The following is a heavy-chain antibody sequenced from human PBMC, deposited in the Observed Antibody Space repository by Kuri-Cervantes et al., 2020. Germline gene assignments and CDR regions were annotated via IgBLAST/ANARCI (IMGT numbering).Heavy chain of an antibody. CDR2: ISYDGSNK. V-gene: IGHV3-30*07. J-gene: IGHJ4*02. CDR3: AKDSLEYSSSARDY. CDR1: GFTFSSYA. Sequence: GESLKISCAASGFTFSSYAMHWVRQAPGKGLEWVAVISYDGSNKYYADPVKGRFTISRDNSKNTLYLQMNSLRAEDTAVYYCAKDSLEYSSSARDYWGQGTLVTVSS. D-gene: IGHD6-6*01.